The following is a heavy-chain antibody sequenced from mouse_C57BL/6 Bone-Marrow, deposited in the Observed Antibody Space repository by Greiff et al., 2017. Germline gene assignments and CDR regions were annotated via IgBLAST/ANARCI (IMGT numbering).Heavy chain of an antibody. CDR1: GFTFSSYA. Sequence: EVMLVESGGGLVKPGGSLKLSCAASGFTFSSYAMSWVRQTPEKRLEWVATISDGGSYTYYPATVKGRFTISRDNANNNLYLQMSHLKSEDTAMYYCARDRGLRRRFAYWGQGTLVTVSA. D-gene: IGHD2-4*01. CDR2: ISDGGSYT. J-gene: IGHJ3*01. CDR3: ARDRGLRRRFAY. V-gene: IGHV5-4*01.